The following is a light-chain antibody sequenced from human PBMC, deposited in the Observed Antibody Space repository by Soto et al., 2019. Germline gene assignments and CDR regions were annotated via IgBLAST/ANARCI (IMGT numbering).Light chain of an antibody. CDR2: DAS. Sequence: EIVLTQSPATLSLSPGERATLSCRASQSVSSYLAWYQQKPGQAPRLLIYDASNRATGIPARFSGSGSRTFFPLTISSLEHEDFAGYYCQQRNNWPLTFGGGTKVEIK. J-gene: IGKJ4*01. CDR1: QSVSSY. CDR3: QQRNNWPLT. V-gene: IGKV3-11*01.